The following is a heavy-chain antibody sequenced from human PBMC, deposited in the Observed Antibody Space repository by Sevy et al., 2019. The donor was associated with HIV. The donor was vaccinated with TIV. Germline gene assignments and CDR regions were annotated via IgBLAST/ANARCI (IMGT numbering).Heavy chain of an antibody. CDR3: AKDMADCSGGTCYSGAVSPFES. J-gene: IGHJ4*02. CDR2: VSYDGADK. D-gene: IGHD2-15*01. Sequence: GGSLRLSCAASGFIFNNYDMYWIRQAPGKGLEWVATVSYDGADKDYADIVKGRFTISRDSSRSMLYLQMSSLRPEDTGVYFCAKDMADCSGGTCYSGAVSPFESWGQGTLVTVSS. CDR1: GFIFNNYD. V-gene: IGHV3-30*18.